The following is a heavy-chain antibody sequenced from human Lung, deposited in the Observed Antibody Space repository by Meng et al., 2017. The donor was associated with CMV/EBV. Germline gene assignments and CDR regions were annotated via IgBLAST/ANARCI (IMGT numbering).Heavy chain of an antibody. V-gene: IGHV4-4*02. CDR2: NYHSGST. J-gene: IGHJ4*02. CDR1: GGSLGRSHG. Sequence: QVQLQEAGTGLVNPWGALSHTCAVSGGSLGRSHGWKWVRQPPGRGLEWIGENYHSGSTNYNPSLKSRVSISVDKSKNQFSLKLSSVTAADTAVYYCARADKVRFDYWGQGTLVTVSS. CDR3: ARADKVRFDY.